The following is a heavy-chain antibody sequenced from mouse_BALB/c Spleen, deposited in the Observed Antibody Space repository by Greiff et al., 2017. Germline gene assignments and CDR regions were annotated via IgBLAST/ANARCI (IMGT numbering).Heavy chain of an antibody. V-gene: IGHV5-4*02. CDR2: ISDGGSYT. Sequence: DVKLVESGGGLVKPGGSLKLSCAASGFTFSDYYMYWVRQTPEKRLEWVATISDGGSYTYYPDSVKGRFTISRDNAKNNLYLQMSSLKSEDTAMYYCARDRGGNYAMDYWGQGTSVTVSS. J-gene: IGHJ4*01. D-gene: IGHD1-1*01. CDR1: GFTFSDYY. CDR3: ARDRGGNYAMDY.